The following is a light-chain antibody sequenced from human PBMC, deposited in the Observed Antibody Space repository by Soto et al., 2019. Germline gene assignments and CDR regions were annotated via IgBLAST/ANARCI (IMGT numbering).Light chain of an antibody. Sequence: DIQMTQSPSTLSASVGDRVTITCRASQSTSSYLDWYQQKPGKAPKLLIYQASSLEIGVPSRFSGSGSGTEFSLTISSLQPDDFATYYCQHYNSYGTFGQGTKVDI. V-gene: IGKV1-5*03. CDR2: QAS. CDR3: QHYNSYGT. J-gene: IGKJ1*01. CDR1: QSTSSY.